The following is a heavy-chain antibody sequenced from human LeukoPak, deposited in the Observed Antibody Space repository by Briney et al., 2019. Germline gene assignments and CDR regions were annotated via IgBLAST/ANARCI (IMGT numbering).Heavy chain of an antibody. V-gene: IGHV3-66*01. CDR2: IYSGGST. Sequence: GSLRLSCAASGFTVSRNYMSWVRPAPWKGREWVSVIYSGGSTYYADSVKGRFTISRDNSKNTLYLQMNSLRAEDTAVYYCARDSEVGYNVDTAKHSDYYGMDVWGQGTTVTVCS. J-gene: IGHJ6*02. D-gene: IGHD5-18*01. CDR3: ARDSEVGYNVDTAKHSDYYGMDV. CDR1: GFTVSRNY.